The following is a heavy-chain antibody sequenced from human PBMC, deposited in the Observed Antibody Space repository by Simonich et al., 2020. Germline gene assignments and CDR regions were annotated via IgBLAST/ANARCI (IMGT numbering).Heavy chain of an antibody. D-gene: IGHD3-10*01. J-gene: IGHJ6*02. V-gene: IGHV1-2*02. CDR2: INHNSGGT. CDR1: GYTFTGSY. Sequence: GAEVKKPGASVKVSCKASGYTFTGSYMHWVRQAPGQGLEWMGGINHNSGGTNYAQKFQGRVTMTRDTSISTAYMELSRLRSDDTAVYYCARVTGIYYYYGMDVWGQGTTVTVSS. CDR3: ARVTGIYYYYGMDV.